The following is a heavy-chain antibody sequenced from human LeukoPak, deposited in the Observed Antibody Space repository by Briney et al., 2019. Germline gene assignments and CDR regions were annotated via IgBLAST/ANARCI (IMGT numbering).Heavy chain of an antibody. CDR2: ITSSGDGT. V-gene: IGHV3-23*01. CDR1: GFTFSIYA. D-gene: IGHD3-22*01. CDR3: AKDRPNYYGSNGHYYRRDGDY. J-gene: IGHJ4*02. Sequence: GGSLRLSCAASGFTFSIYAMSWVRQAPGKGLQWVSSITSSGDGTYYADSVKGRFTISRGNSEDMLYLQMNSMRVEDTAVYFCAKDRPNYYGSNGHYYRRDGDYWGQGTLVTVSS.